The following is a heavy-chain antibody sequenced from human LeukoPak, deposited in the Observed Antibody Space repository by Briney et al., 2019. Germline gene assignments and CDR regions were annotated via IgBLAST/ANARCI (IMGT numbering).Heavy chain of an antibody. CDR2: IYYSGST. Sequence: PSETLSLTCTVSGGSISSYYWSWIRQPPGKGLEWIGYIYYSGSTNYNPPLKSRVTISVDTSKNQFSLKLSSVTAADTAVYYCATNVVVAAPTGAFDIWGQGTMVTVSS. CDR3: ATNVVVAAPTGAFDI. CDR1: GGSISSYY. V-gene: IGHV4-59*01. J-gene: IGHJ3*02. D-gene: IGHD2-15*01.